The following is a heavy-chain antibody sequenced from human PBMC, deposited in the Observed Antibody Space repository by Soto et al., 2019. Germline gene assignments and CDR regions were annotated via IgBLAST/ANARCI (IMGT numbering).Heavy chain of an antibody. J-gene: IGHJ3*02. D-gene: IGHD5-18*01. CDR1: GYTFTSYA. CDR2: INAGNGNT. Sequence: ASVKVSCKASGYTFTSYAMHWVRQAPGQRLEWMGWINAGNGNTKYSQKFQGRVTITRDTSASTAYMELSSLRSEDTAVYYCARTSGYSYGPSDAFDIWGQGTMVTVSS. CDR3: ARTSGYSYGPSDAFDI. V-gene: IGHV1-3*01.